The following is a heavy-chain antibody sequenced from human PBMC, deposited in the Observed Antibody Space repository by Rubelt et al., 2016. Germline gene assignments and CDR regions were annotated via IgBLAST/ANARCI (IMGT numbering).Heavy chain of an antibody. V-gene: IGHV3-7*04. Sequence: EQLVESGGRVVQPGGSLRLSCGASGFTLSTYWMNWVRQAPGKGLEWVANIEQDGSEKNYVDSVKGRFTISRDNAKSSLYLQMDNLRGEDTAVYYCARGYLSNSFDYWGQGTLVTVSS. CDR1: GFTLSTYW. J-gene: IGHJ4*02. D-gene: IGHD4-11*01. CDR3: ARGYLSNSFDY. CDR2: IEQDGSEK.